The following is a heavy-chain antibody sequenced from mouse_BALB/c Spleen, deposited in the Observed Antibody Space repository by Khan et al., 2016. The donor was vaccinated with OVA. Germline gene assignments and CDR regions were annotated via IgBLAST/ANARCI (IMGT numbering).Heavy chain of an antibody. J-gene: IGHJ4*01. Sequence: QIQLLQSGPELKKPGETVKISCKASGYTFTNYGMNWVQQSPGKALKWMGWINTYTGEPTYADDFKGRFAFSLETSASPAYLEINNLTNEDTATYFVARTPGCSYRLDHWGQGTSVTVSS. CDR3: ARTPGCSYRLDH. D-gene: IGHD2-12*01. CDR1: GYTFTNYG. V-gene: IGHV9-3-1*01. CDR2: INTYTGEP.